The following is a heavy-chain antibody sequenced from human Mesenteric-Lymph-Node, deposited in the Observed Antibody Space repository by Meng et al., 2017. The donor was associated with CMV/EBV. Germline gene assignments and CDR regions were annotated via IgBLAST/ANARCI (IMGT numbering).Heavy chain of an antibody. CDR1: GFTFSSYS. D-gene: IGHD3-10*01. CDR3: ARGYYGSGSYSFSFYYGMDV. V-gene: IGHV3-48*04. Sequence: GESLKISCAASGFTFSSYSMNWVRQAPGKGLEWVSYISSSSNTIYYADSVKGRFTISRDNAKNSLYLQMNSLRAEDTAVYYCARGYYGSGSYSFSFYYGMDVWGQGTTVTVSS. CDR2: ISSSSNTI. J-gene: IGHJ6*02.